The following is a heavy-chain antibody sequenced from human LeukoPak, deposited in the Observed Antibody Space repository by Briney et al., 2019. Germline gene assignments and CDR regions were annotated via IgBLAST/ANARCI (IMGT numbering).Heavy chain of an antibody. CDR2: IKQDGSEK. D-gene: IGHD2-15*01. V-gene: IGHV3-7*01. Sequence: GGSLRLSCAASGFTFSSYWMSWVRQAPGKGLEWVANIKQDGSEKYYVDSAKGRFTISRDNAKNSLYLQMNSLRAEDTAVYYCARFTGWYSRYYFDYWGQGTLVTVSS. CDR1: GFTFSSYW. J-gene: IGHJ4*02. CDR3: ARFTGWYSRYYFDY.